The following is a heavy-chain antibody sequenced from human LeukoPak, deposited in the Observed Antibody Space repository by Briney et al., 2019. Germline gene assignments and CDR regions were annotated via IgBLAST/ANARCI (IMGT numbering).Heavy chain of an antibody. CDR1: GFTFSSYW. Sequence: GGSLRLSCAASGFTFSSYWMSWVRQAPGKGLEWVSYISSSGSTIYYADSVKGRFTISRDNAKNSLYLQMNSLRAEDTAVYYCARDLGYYDSSGYSDAFDIWGQGTMVTVSS. D-gene: IGHD3-22*01. CDR2: ISSSGSTI. CDR3: ARDLGYYDSSGYSDAFDI. V-gene: IGHV3-48*04. J-gene: IGHJ3*02.